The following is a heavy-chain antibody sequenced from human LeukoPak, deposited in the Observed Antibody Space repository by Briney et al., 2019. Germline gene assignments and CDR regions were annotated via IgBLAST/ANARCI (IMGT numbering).Heavy chain of an antibody. V-gene: IGHV3-7*01. Sequence: PGGSLRLSCAASGFTFSNYWMSWVRQAPGKGLEWVANIKQDGSEKYYVDSVKGRFTISRDNAKNSLYLQMNSLRAEDTAVYYCARDSSSGWYYWGQGTLVTVSS. D-gene: IGHD6-19*01. J-gene: IGHJ4*02. CDR2: IKQDGSEK. CDR1: GFTFSNYW. CDR3: ARDSSSGWYY.